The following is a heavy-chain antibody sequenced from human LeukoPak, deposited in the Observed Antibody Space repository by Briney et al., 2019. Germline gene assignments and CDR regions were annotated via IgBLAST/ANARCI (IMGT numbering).Heavy chain of an antibody. J-gene: IGHJ4*02. Sequence: PGGSLRLSCAASGLTFRNYCMSWIRQAPGKGLEWAAHISEDGRNKYYVDSVKGRFTISRDNAKNSLYLQMNRLRVEDTAVYYCVYWSGKYYVTGETPANSWGQGTLVTVSS. V-gene: IGHV3-7*01. CDR2: ISEDGRNK. CDR1: GLTFRNYC. D-gene: IGHD3-10*02. CDR3: VYWSGKYYVTGETPANS.